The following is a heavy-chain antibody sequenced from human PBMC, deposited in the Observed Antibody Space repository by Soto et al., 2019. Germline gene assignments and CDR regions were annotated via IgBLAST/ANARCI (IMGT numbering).Heavy chain of an antibody. CDR2: ISGSGGST. CDR1: GFTFNNYG. Sequence: GGSLRLSCAASGFTFNNYGMNWVRQAPGKGLEWVSAISGSGGSTSYADSVRGRFTISRDNSKNTVYLQMNRLRAEDTALYYCAKTRGAAGYYGMDVWGQGTPVTVSS. D-gene: IGHD6-13*01. V-gene: IGHV3-23*01. J-gene: IGHJ6*02. CDR3: AKTRGAAGYYGMDV.